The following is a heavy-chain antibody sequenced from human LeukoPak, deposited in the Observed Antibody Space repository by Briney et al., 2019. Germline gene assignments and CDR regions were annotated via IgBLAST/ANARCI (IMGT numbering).Heavy chain of an antibody. CDR2: IYYSGST. Sequence: PAETLSLTCTVSGGSISSYYWSWIRQPPGKGLEWIGYIYYSGSTNYNPSFKSRVTISVDTSKNQFSLKLSSVTAADTAVYYCARRKYYYDSSGYTSYFDYWGQGTLVTVSS. J-gene: IGHJ4*02. V-gene: IGHV4-59*08. CDR3: ARRKYYYDSSGYTSYFDY. D-gene: IGHD3-22*01. CDR1: GGSISSYY.